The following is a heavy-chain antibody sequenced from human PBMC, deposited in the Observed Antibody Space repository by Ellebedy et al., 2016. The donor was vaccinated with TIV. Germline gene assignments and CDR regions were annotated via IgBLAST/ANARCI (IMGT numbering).Heavy chain of an antibody. V-gene: IGHV4-59*01. CDR3: TRDKMVRGINTNYYYGMDV. D-gene: IGHD3-10*01. J-gene: IGHJ6*02. Sequence: GSLRLSXTVSGGSISSYYWSWIRQPPGKGLEWIGYIYYSGSTYYNPSLKSRVTISVDTSKNQFSLKLSSVTAADTAVYYCTRDKMVRGINTNYYYGMDVWGQGTTVTVSS. CDR1: GGSISSYY. CDR2: IYYSGST.